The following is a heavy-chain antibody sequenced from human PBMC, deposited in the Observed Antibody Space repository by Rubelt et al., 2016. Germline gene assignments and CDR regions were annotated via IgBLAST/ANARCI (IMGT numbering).Heavy chain of an antibody. V-gene: IGHV3-9*01. CDR1: GFTFDDYA. CDR3: AKGILRWSVGYGMDV. J-gene: IGHJ6*02. Sequence: EVQLVESGGGLVQPGRSLRLSCAASGFTFDDYAMHWVRQAPGKGLEWVSGISWNSGSIGYADSVKGRFTISRDNAKNSLYLQMTSLRAEDTALYYCAKGILRWSVGYGMDVWGQGTTVTVSS. CDR2: ISWNSGSI. D-gene: IGHD4-23*01.